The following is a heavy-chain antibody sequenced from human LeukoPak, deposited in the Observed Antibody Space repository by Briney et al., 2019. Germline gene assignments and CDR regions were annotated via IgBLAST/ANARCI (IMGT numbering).Heavy chain of an antibody. V-gene: IGHV3-21*01. CDR2: ISSGSGYI. CDR3: ARVRRGDSSGYSDY. Sequence: GGSLRLSCAASGFTFSSYSMNWVRQAPGKGLEWVSSISSGSGYIYHADSVKGRFTISRDNAKNSLYLQMNSLRAEDMAVYYCARVRRGDSSGYSDYWGQGTLVTVSS. CDR1: GFTFSSYS. J-gene: IGHJ4*02. D-gene: IGHD3-22*01.